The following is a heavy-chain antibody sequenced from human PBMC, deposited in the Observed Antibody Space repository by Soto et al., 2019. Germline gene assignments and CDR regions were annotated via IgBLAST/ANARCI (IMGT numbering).Heavy chain of an antibody. V-gene: IGHV4-34*01. CDR2: INHSGGT. D-gene: IGHD6-19*01. J-gene: IGHJ5*02. CDR3: AKERGPRIAVAAGWFDP. Sequence: SETLSLTCAVYGGSFSAYYWSWIRQPPGKGLEWIGEINHSGGTSYNPSLKSRVTISVDTSKNQFSLKLSSVTAADTAVYYCAKERGPRIAVAAGWFDPWGQGTLVTVSS. CDR1: GGSFSAYY.